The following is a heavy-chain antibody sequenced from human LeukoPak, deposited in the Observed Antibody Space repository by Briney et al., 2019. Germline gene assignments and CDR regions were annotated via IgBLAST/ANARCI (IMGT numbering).Heavy chain of an antibody. V-gene: IGHV3-53*01. D-gene: IGHD1-26*01. J-gene: IGHJ3*02. CDR2: IYSGGST. CDR3: ARSYSGSYSRAFDI. Sequence: PGGSLTLSCAASGFTVSGNYMSWVRQAPGKGLEWVSVIYSGGSTYYADSVKCRFTISRDNSKNTLYLQMNSLRAEDTAVYYCARSYSGSYSRAFDIWGQGTMVTVSS. CDR1: GFTVSGNY.